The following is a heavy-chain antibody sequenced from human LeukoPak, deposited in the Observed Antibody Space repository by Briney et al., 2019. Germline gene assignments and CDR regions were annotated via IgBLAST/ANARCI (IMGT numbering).Heavy chain of an antibody. CDR3: ARGRPTVVTPFDY. D-gene: IGHD4-23*01. CDR1: GFTFSSYS. CDR2: ISTGSSSI. Sequence: GGSLRLSCAASGFTFSSYSMNWVRQAPGKGLEWVSYISTGSSSIYYADSVKGRFTISRDNAKNSLYLQMNSLRAEDTAVYYCARGRPTVVTPFDYWGQGTLVTVSS. J-gene: IGHJ4*02. V-gene: IGHV3-48*04.